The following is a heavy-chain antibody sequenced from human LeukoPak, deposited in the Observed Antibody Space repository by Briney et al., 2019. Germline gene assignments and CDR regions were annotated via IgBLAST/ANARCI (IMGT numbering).Heavy chain of an antibody. J-gene: IGHJ4*02. V-gene: IGHV3-21*06. Sequence: GGSLRLSCAASGFTFSAYEMNWARQAPGKGLEWVSSIDSSGGYMFYADSVKGRFIISRDNAKDSLYLQMNSLRVEDTAVYYCSRGDRRDYWGQGTLVTVSS. CDR2: IDSSGGYM. CDR1: GFTFSAYE. CDR3: SRGDRRDY.